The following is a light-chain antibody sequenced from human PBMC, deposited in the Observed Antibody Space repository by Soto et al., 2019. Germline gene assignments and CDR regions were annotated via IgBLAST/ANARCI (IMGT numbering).Light chain of an antibody. CDR3: AAWDDRLSVL. J-gene: IGLJ2*01. CDR1: SSNIGSNY. V-gene: IGLV1-47*01. Sequence: QSVLTQPPSASGTPGQRVTISCSGSSSNIGSNYVYWYQQLPGTAPKLLIYRNNQRPSGVPDRFSGSKSGTSASLAISGLGSEDEADYYCAAWDDRLSVLFGGGTKLTVL. CDR2: RNN.